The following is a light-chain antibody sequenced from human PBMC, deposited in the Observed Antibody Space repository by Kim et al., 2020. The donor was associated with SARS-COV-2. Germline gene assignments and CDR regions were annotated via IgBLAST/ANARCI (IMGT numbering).Light chain of an antibody. CDR2: RHSDGNY. V-gene: IGLV4-69*01. Sequence: ATDKLTCTRCSGPSNDSIAWHQKQPEKGARYMMKRHSDGNYSKGDGIPDRVSGSSSGAECYLAISRLQSEDEADYYCQTWGSGIRVFGGGTQLTVL. CDR1: SGPSNDS. J-gene: IGLJ3*02. CDR3: QTWGSGIRV.